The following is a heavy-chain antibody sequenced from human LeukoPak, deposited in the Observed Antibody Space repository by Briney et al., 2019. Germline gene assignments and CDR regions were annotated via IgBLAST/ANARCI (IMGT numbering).Heavy chain of an antibody. J-gene: IGHJ4*02. Sequence: GGSLRLSCSASGFTFSSYNMNWVRQAPGKGLEWVSGISSCGSYIYYADSVNGRFTISRENVKNSLYLQMNSLRAEATAVYYCARDLKDTAMGKSAHDYWGQGTLVTVAS. CDR3: ARDLKDTAMGKSAHDY. V-gene: IGHV3-21*06. CDR2: ISSCGSYI. CDR1: GFTFSSYN. D-gene: IGHD5-18*01.